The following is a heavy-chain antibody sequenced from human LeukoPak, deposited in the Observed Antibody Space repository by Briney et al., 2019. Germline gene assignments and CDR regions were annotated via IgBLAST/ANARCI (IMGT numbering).Heavy chain of an antibody. Sequence: PGGSLRLSCAASGFTFSSYAMPWVRQAPGKGLEYVSAISSNGGSTYYANSVKGRFTISRDNSKNTLYLQMGSLRAEDMAVYYCASGAGDFWSPPFDYWGQGTLVTVSS. CDR3: ASGAGDFWSPPFDY. D-gene: IGHD3-3*01. CDR1: GFTFSSYA. V-gene: IGHV3-64*01. J-gene: IGHJ4*02. CDR2: ISSNGGST.